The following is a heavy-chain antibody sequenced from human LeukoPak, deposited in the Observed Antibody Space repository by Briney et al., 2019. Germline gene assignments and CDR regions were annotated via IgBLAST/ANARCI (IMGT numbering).Heavy chain of an antibody. CDR1: GYSISIGYY. CDR2: VYHSGST. CDR3: ARVGTAGRKYYFDY. Sequence: PSETLSLTCTVSGYSISIGYYWGWIRQPPGKGLEWIGSVYHSGSTYYNPSLKSRVTISVDTSKNQFSLKLSSVTAADTAVYYCARVGTAGRKYYFDYWGQGTLVTVSS. J-gene: IGHJ4*02. V-gene: IGHV4-38-2*02. D-gene: IGHD3-10*01.